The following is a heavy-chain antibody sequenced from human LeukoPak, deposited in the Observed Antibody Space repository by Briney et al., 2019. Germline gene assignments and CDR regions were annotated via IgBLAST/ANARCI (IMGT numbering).Heavy chain of an antibody. D-gene: IGHD1-1*01. CDR1: GGSISSGDYY. J-gene: IGHJ6*03. Sequence: PSETLSLTCTVSGGSISSGDYYWSWIRQPPGKGLEWIGYIYYSGSTYYNPSLKSRVTISVDTSKNQISLKLSSVTAADTAVYYCARITRYYYYMDVWGKGTTVTVSS. CDR3: ARITRYYYYMDV. V-gene: IGHV4-30-4*08. CDR2: IYYSGST.